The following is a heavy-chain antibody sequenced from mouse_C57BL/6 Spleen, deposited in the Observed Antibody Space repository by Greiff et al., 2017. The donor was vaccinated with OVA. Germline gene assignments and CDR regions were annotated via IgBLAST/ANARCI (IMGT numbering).Heavy chain of an antibody. CDR3: TRWEITTVVESDY. CDR2: IDPETGGT. V-gene: IGHV1-15*01. D-gene: IGHD1-1*01. CDR1: GYTFTDYE. Sequence: VQRVESGAELVRPGASVTLSCKASGYTFTDYEMHWVKQTPVHGLEWIGAIDPETGGTAYNQKFKGKAILTADKSSSTAYMELRSLTSEDSAVYYCTRWEITTVVESDYWGQGTTLTVSS. J-gene: IGHJ2*01.